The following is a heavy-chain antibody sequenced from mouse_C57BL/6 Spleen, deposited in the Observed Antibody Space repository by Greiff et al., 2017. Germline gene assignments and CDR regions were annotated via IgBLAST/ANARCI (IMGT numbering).Heavy chain of an antibody. CDR2: IWSGGST. J-gene: IGHJ4*01. Sequence: QVQLQQSGPGLVQPSQSLSITCTVSGFSLTSYGVHWVRQSPGKGLEWLGVIWSGGSTDSNAAFISRLSISKDNSKSQVFFKMNSLQADDTAIYYCARSYGYAPYAMDYWGQGTSVTVSS. D-gene: IGHD2-2*01. CDR3: ARSYGYAPYAMDY. V-gene: IGHV2-2*01. CDR1: GFSLTSYG.